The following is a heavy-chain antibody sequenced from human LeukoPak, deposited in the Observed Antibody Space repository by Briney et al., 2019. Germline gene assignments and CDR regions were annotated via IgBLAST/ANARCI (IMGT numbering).Heavy chain of an antibody. Sequence: SVKVSCKASGGTFSSYAISWVRQAPGQGLEWMGGIIPIFGTANYAQKFQGRVTITADKSTSTAYMELSSLRSEDTAVYYCATSDIVVVTAILDAFDIWGQETMVTVSS. D-gene: IGHD2-21*02. CDR2: IIPIFGTA. CDR1: GGTFSSYA. CDR3: ATSDIVVVTAILDAFDI. V-gene: IGHV1-69*06. J-gene: IGHJ3*02.